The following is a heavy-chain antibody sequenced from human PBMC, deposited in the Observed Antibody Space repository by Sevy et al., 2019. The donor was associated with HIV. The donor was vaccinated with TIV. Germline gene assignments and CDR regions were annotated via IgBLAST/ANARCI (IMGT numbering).Heavy chain of an antibody. CDR2: IRSNGTKE. Sequence: GESLKISCAASGFTFSTYAMHWVRQAPGKGLEWVAFIRSNGTKEYYADFVKGRFTISRDNTKTMLYLKMTSLRVEDTGFYYSARDHSGSYTWGPFDHWGQGTLVTVSS. CDR3: ARDHSGSYTWGPFDH. V-gene: IGHV3-30*02. J-gene: IGHJ4*02. D-gene: IGHD1-26*01. CDR1: GFTFSTYA.